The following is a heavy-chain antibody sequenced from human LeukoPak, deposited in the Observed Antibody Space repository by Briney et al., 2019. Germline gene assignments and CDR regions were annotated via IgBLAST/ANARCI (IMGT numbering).Heavy chain of an antibody. J-gene: IGHJ4*01. D-gene: IGHD6-13*01. CDR1: GFTFSNYA. CDR2: IWYDGSNK. CDR3: AKDRGSSWTFDX. V-gene: IGHV3-33*06. Sequence: GGSLRLSCAASGFTFSNYAMHWVRQAPGKGLEWVAVIWYDGSNKNYADSVKGRFTISKDNSRNTLYLQMNSLKAEDTAVYYCAKDRGSSWTFDXWGXXXXVT.